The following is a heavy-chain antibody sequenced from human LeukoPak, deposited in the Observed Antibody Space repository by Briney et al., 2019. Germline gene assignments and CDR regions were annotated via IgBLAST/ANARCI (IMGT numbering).Heavy chain of an antibody. J-gene: IGHJ5*02. CDR3: ARAYVVVTAILWFDP. V-gene: IGHV4-31*03. Sequence: SQTLSLTCTVSGGSISSGGYYWSWIRQHPGKGLEWIGYIYYSRSTYYNPSLKSRVTISVDTSKNQFSLKLSSVTAADTAVYYCARAYVVVTAILWFDPWGQGTLVTVSS. D-gene: IGHD2-21*02. CDR2: IYYSRST. CDR1: GGSISSGGYY.